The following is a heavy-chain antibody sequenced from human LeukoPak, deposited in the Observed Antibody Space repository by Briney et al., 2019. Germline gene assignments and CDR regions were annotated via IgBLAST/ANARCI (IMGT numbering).Heavy chain of an antibody. CDR1: GGSFSGYY. CDR2: INHSGST. Sequence: PSETLSLTCAVYGGSFSGYYWSWIRQPPGKGLEWIGEINHSGSTNYNPSLKSRVTISLDTSKNQFSLKLSSVTAADTAVYYCARGPVGVKNWFDPWGQGTLVTVSP. D-gene: IGHD3-10*01. V-gene: IGHV4-34*01. J-gene: IGHJ5*02. CDR3: ARGPVGVKNWFDP.